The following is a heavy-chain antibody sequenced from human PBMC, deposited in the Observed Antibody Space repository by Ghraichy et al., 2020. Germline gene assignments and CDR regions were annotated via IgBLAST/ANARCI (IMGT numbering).Heavy chain of an antibody. J-gene: IGHJ4*02. CDR1: GFTFDDYT. CDR3: AKVDYDSSGYLDY. V-gene: IGHV3-43*01. Sequence: GGSLRLSCAASGFTFDDYTMHWVRQAPGKGLEWVSLISWDGGSTYYADSVKGRFTISRDNSKNSLYLQMNSLRTEDTALYYCAKVDYDSSGYLDYWGQGTLVTVSS. CDR2: ISWDGGST. D-gene: IGHD3-22*01.